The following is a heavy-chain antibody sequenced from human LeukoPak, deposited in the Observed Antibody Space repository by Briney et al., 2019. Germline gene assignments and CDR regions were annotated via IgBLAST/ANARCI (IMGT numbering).Heavy chain of an antibody. D-gene: IGHD3-22*01. CDR2: IYYSGST. CDR1: GGSISSSSYY. Sequence: SETLSLTCTVSGGSISSSSYYWGWIRQPPGKGLEWIGSIYYSGSTYYIPSLKSRVTISVDTSKNQFSLKLSSVTAADTAVYYCASAFPWDYYDSSGFLSWGQGTLVTVSS. CDR3: ASAFPWDYYDSSGFLS. V-gene: IGHV4-39*01. J-gene: IGHJ4*02.